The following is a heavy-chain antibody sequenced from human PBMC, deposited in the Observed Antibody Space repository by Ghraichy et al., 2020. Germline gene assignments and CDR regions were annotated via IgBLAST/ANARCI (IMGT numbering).Heavy chain of an antibody. D-gene: IGHD1-20*01. J-gene: IGHJ4*02. Sequence: ASVKVPCKASGYSFTNHYLHWVRQAPGQGLEWMGIVNPTTGTTTYAQNFQGRFTMTSDTSTNTVSMELSSLRSEDTALYYCARGRISGSLRVKGFDHWGQGPLVSVSS. V-gene: IGHV1-46*01. CDR2: VNPTTGTT. CDR1: GYSFTNHY. CDR3: ARGRISGSLRVKGFDH.